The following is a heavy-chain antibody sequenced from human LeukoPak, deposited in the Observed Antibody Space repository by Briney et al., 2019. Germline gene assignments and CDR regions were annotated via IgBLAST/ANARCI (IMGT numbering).Heavy chain of an antibody. D-gene: IGHD5-12*01. J-gene: IGHJ4*02. V-gene: IGHV4-61*02. CDR2: IYTSGST. CDR3: ARIYSGYDLSGVGIDY. CDR1: GGSISSGSYY. Sequence: SETLSLTCTVSGGSISSGSYYWGWIRQPAGKGLEWIGRIYTSGSTNYNPSLKSRVTISVDTSKNQFSLKLSSVTAADTAVYYCARIYSGYDLSGVGIDYWGQGTLVTVSS.